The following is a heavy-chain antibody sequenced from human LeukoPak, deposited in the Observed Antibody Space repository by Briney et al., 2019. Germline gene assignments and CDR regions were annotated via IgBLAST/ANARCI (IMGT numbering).Heavy chain of an antibody. CDR2: ISGSGGST. J-gene: IGHJ4*02. CDR3: ARVGIAASDY. D-gene: IGHD6-13*01. CDR1: GVTFTSYA. V-gene: IGHV3-23*01. Sequence: GGSLRLSCAASGVTFTSYAMNWGRQAPGEGLWWVSTISGSGGSTYYADSVKGRFTISRDNSKNTLYLQMNSLRAEDTAVYYCARVGIAASDYWGQGTLVTVSS.